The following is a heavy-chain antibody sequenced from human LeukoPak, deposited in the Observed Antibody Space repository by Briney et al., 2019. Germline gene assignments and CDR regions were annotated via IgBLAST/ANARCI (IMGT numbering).Heavy chain of an antibody. V-gene: IGHV3-30*18. Sequence: GGSLRLSCAASGFTFSSYGMHWVRQDPGKGLEWVAVISYDGSYKYYADSVKGRFTVSRDNSKNTLSLQMNSLRPEDTAVYFCVKDIAAAGTFDNWGQGTLVTVSS. D-gene: IGHD6-13*01. CDR3: VKDIAAAGTFDN. CDR1: GFTFSSYG. J-gene: IGHJ4*02. CDR2: ISYDGSYK.